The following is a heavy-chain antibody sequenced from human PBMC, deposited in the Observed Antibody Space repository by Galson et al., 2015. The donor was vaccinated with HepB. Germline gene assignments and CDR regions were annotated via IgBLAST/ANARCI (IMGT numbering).Heavy chain of an antibody. V-gene: IGHV7-4-1*02. CDR3: ATEIIRYSYPSDGMDV. Sequence: SVKVSCKASGYTFTSYAMNWVRQAPGQGLEWMGWINTNTGNPTYAQGFTGRFVFSLDTSVSTAYLQISSLKAEDTAVYYCATEIIRYSYPSDGMDVWGQGTTVTVSS. CDR1: GYTFTSYA. J-gene: IGHJ6*02. D-gene: IGHD5-18*01. CDR2: INTNTGNP.